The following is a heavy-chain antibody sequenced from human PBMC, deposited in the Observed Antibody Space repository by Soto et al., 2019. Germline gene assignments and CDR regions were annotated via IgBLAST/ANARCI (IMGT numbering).Heavy chain of an antibody. CDR1: GFTSSSCA. CDR2: ISASGGST. CDR3: AAPGLGTGMYFVHD. Sequence: EVQLLDSGGGLVQPGGSLRLSCVASGFTSSSCAMRWVRQAPGKGLECVSGISASGGSTYYAGSVKGRFNISRDNSKNTLYLQMNSLRAEETAVYYGAAPGLGTGMYFVHDWGQGTLVTVFS. J-gene: IGHJ4*02. D-gene: IGHD2-8*02. V-gene: IGHV3-23*01.